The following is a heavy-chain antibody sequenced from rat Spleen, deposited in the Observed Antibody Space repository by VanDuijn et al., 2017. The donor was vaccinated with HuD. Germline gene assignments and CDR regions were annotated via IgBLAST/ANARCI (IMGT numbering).Heavy chain of an antibody. CDR3: SSHRHYTVYVMDA. J-gene: IGHJ4*01. CDR1: GFTFSDYA. V-gene: IGHV5-17*01. Sequence: EVRLVESGGGLVQPGRSLKFSCAASGFTFSDYAMAWVRQAPKKGLEWVATIIYDGSRTYYRDSVEGRFTISRDNAKNTLYLQMDSLRSEDTATYHCSSHRHYTVYVMDAWGQGASVTVSS. CDR2: IIYDGSRT. D-gene: IGHD1-1*01.